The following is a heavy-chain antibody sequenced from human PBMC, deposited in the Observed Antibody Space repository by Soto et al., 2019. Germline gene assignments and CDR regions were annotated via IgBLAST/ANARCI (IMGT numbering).Heavy chain of an antibody. CDR3: ARSYSSPSYFDY. CDR2: IYPGDSDT. CDR1: GYSFTIYW. V-gene: IGHV5-51*01. D-gene: IGHD6-6*01. J-gene: IGHJ4*02. Sequence: PGESLKISCKGSGYSFTIYWIAWVRQMPGKGLEWMGMIYPGDSDTRYSPSFQGQVTISADKSITTAYLQWSSLSASDTAMYYCARSYSSPSYFDYWGQGALVTVSS.